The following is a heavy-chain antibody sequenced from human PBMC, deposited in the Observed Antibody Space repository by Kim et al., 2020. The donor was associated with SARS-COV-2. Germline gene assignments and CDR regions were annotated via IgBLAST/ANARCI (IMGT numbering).Heavy chain of an antibody. V-gene: IGHV4-39*01. J-gene: IGHJ4*02. D-gene: IGHD2-2*01. Sequence: SETLSLTCTVSDGSLSNSAYFWGWIRQPPGKGLEFIGNMFYNGDTYYNPSLKSRVTMSVDTSKNQFSLKLSSVTAADTAVYYCAISSSTSYNALDYWGQGALVTVSS. CDR2: MFYNGDT. CDR3: AISSSTSYNALDY. CDR1: DGSLSNSAYF.